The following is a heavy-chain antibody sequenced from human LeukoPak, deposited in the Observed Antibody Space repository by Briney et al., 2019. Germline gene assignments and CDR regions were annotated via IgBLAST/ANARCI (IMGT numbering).Heavy chain of an antibody. CDR3: AKGHAVGRAPTIDY. CDR1: GFPFSSYG. Sequence: GGSLRLSCVASGFPFSSYGMHWVRQAPGKGLEWVAVISYDGSNKYYADSVKGRFTISRDNSKNTLYLEMSSLRDEDTAVYSCAKGHAVGRAPTIDYWGQGTLVTVSS. D-gene: IGHD1-26*01. CDR2: ISYDGSNK. J-gene: IGHJ4*02. V-gene: IGHV3-30*19.